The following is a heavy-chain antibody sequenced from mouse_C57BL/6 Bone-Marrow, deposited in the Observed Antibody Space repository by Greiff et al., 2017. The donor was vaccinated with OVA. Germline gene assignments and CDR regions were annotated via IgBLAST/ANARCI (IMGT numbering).Heavy chain of an antibody. J-gene: IGHJ2*01. Sequence: EVMLVESGPVLVKPGASVKMSCKASGYTFTDYYMNWVKQSHGQSLEWIGVINPYNGGTSYTQKFKGKDTLTVDKSSSTDDMELNNLTTEDSAVYDCAKYWEGYWGQGTTLTVSS. CDR2: INPYNGGT. CDR1: GYTFTDYY. D-gene: IGHD4-1*01. V-gene: IGHV1-19*01. CDR3: AKYWEGY.